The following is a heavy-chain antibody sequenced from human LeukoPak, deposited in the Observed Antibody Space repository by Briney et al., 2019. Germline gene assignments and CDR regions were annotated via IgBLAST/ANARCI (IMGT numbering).Heavy chain of an antibody. CDR3: ASSQYYYDSSGYSAFDY. CDR1: GGSIGSYY. J-gene: IGHJ4*02. D-gene: IGHD3-22*01. V-gene: IGHV4-59*01. CDR2: IYYSGST. Sequence: PSETLSLTCTASGGSIGSYYWSWIRQPPGKGLERIGYIYYSGSTNYNPSLKSRVTISVDTSKNQFSLKLSSVTAADTAVYYCASSQYYYDSSGYSAFDYWGQGTLVTVSS.